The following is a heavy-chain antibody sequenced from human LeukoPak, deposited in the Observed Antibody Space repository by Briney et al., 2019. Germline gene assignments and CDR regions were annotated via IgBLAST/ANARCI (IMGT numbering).Heavy chain of an antibody. CDR1: GFTFSSYW. J-gene: IGHJ4*02. D-gene: IGHD4/OR15-4a*01. V-gene: IGHV3-74*01. CDR2: IKSDGSNT. CDR3: ARRAGAYSHPYDY. Sequence: GGSLRLSCAASGFTFSSYWMHWVRQAPGKGLVWVSRIKSDGSNTHYSDSVKGRFTISRDNSKNTLYLQMNSLRAEDTAVYYCARRAGAYSHPYDYWGQGTLVTVSS.